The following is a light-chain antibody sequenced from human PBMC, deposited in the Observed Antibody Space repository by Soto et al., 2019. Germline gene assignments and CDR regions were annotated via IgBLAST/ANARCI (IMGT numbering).Light chain of an antibody. CDR2: DVS. J-gene: IGLJ3*02. Sequence: QSALTQPRSVSGSPGQSVTISCTGTSSDVGGYNYVSWYQLHPGTAPKLMIYDVSERPSGVPDRFSGSKSGNTASLTISSLQSEDEADYYCCSYAGSYTWVFGGGTKLTVL. CDR1: SSDVGGYNY. V-gene: IGLV2-11*01. CDR3: CSYAGSYTWV.